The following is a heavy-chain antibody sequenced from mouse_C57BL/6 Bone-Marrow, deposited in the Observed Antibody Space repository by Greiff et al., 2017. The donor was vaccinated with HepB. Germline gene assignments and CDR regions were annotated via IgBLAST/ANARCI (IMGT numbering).Heavy chain of an antibody. D-gene: IGHD2-10*01. V-gene: IGHV6-3*01. Sequence: EVKLQESGGGLVQPGGSMKLSCVASGFTFSNYWMNWVRQSPEKGLEWVAQIRLKSDNYATHYAESVKGRFTISRDDSKSSVYLQMNNLRAEDTGIYYCTGAFYDYWAMDYWGQGTTVTVSS. CDR1: GFTFSNYW. J-gene: IGHJ4*01. CDR3: TGAFYDYWAMDY. CDR2: IRLKSDNYAT.